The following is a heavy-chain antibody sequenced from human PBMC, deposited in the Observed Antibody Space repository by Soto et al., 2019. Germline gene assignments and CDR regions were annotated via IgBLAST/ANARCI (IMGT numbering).Heavy chain of an antibody. CDR3: ARVELLWFGEPFMDV. D-gene: IGHD3-10*01. Sequence: GGSLRLSCAASGFTFSSYWMHWVRQAPGKGLVWVSRINSDGSSTSYADSVKGRFTISRDNAKNTLYLQMNSLRAEDTAVYYCARVELLWFGEPFMDVWGQGTTVTVSS. V-gene: IGHV3-74*01. J-gene: IGHJ6*02. CDR1: GFTFSSYW. CDR2: INSDGSST.